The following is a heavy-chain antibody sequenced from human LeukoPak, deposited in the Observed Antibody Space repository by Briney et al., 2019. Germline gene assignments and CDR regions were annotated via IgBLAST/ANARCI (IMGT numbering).Heavy chain of an antibody. CDR3: AREPLRYCSGGSCNWFDP. D-gene: IGHD2-15*01. Sequence: ASVKVSCKASGYTFTSYAMNWVRQAPGQGLEWMGWINTNTGNPTYAQGFTGRFVFSLGTSVSTAYLQISSLKAEDTAVYYCAREPLRYCSGGSCNWFDPWGQGTLVTVSS. CDR2: INTNTGNP. V-gene: IGHV7-4-1*02. J-gene: IGHJ5*02. CDR1: GYTFTSYA.